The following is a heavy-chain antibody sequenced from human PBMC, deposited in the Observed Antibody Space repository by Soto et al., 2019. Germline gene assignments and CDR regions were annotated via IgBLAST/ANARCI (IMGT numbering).Heavy chain of an antibody. CDR2: IYYSGST. V-gene: IGHV4-30-4*01. CDR1: GGSISSGDYY. Sequence: PSETLSLTCTVSGGSISSGDYYWSWIRQPPGKGLEWIGYIYYSGSTYYNPSLKSRVTISVDTSKNQFSLKLSSVTAADTAVYYCARDAWLRFGGGYYYYGMDVWGQGTTVTVSS. D-gene: IGHD5-12*01. CDR3: ARDAWLRFGGGYYYYGMDV. J-gene: IGHJ6*02.